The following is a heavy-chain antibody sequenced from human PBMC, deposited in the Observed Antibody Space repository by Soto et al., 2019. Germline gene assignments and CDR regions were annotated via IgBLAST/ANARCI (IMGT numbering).Heavy chain of an antibody. CDR3: GRDPGSSWYGRYYYGMDV. Sequence: QVQLVQSGAEVKKPGSSVKVSCKASGGTFSSYTISWVRQAPGQGLEWMGRIIPILGIANYAQKFQGRVTITADKSTSTAYMELSSLRSEDTAVYYCGRDPGSSWYGRYYYGMDVWGQGTTVTVSS. V-gene: IGHV1-69*08. CDR2: IIPILGIA. D-gene: IGHD6-13*01. J-gene: IGHJ6*02. CDR1: GGTFSSYT.